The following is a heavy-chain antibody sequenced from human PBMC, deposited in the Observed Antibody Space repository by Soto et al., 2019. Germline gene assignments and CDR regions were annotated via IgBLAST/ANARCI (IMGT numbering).Heavy chain of an antibody. J-gene: IGHJ4*02. V-gene: IGHV3-23*01. CDR3: AKDRYDSSGVLDF. CDR2: ITISGDVT. CDR1: GFTFSSCA. D-gene: IGHD3-22*01. Sequence: EVQLLESGGGLVQPGGSLRLSCAASGFTFSSCALSWARQAPGTGLEWVSAITISGDVTYYADSVRGRFTISRDNSKNTLFLQMDSLRAEDTAVYYCAKDRYDSSGVLDFWGQGTLVTVSS.